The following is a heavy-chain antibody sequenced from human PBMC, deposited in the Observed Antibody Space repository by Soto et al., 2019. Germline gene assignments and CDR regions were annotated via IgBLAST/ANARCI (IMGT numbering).Heavy chain of an antibody. D-gene: IGHD6-13*01. CDR3: ARYYSSSWYYYYGMDV. CDR2: IDPSDSYT. V-gene: IGHV5-10-1*01. CDR1: GYSFTSYW. Sequence: GESLKISCKGSGYSFTSYWISWVRQMPGKGLEWMGRIDPSDSYTNYSPSFQGHVTISADKSISTAYLQWSSLKASDTAMYYCARYYSSSWYYYYGMDVWGQGTTVTV. J-gene: IGHJ6*02.